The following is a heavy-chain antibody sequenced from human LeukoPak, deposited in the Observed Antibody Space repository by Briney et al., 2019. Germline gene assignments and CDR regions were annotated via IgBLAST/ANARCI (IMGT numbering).Heavy chain of an antibody. Sequence: SETLSLTCTVSGGSISSSTYYWGWIRQPPGKGLEWIGSIYYSGSTYYNPSLKSRVTISVDTSKNQFSLKLSSVTAADTAVYYCARDVRGSSGRYYYYYMDVWGKGTTVTVSS. D-gene: IGHD3-22*01. CDR1: GGSISSSTYY. V-gene: IGHV4-39*07. CDR2: IYYSGST. CDR3: ARDVRGSSGRYYYYYMDV. J-gene: IGHJ6*03.